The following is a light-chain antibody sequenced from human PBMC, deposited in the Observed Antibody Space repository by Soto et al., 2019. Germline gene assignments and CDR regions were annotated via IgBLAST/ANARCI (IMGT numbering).Light chain of an antibody. V-gene: IGKV3-20*01. CDR2: GAS. CDR3: QQYGSSPIT. CDR1: QSVSSN. Sequence: EMVMTQSPATLSVSPGERATLPCRASQSVSSNLAWYQQKPGQAPRLLIYGASSRATGIPDRFSGSGSGTDFTLTISRLEPEDFAVYYCQQYGSSPITFGQGTRLEIK. J-gene: IGKJ5*01.